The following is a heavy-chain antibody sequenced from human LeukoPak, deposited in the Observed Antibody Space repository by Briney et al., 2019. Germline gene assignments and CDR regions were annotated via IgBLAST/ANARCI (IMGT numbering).Heavy chain of an antibody. CDR1: GGSISSSSYY. V-gene: IGHV4-39*07. J-gene: IGHJ5*02. CDR3: ARRPGQYYYASGSPNWFDP. D-gene: IGHD3-10*01. CDR2: IYHSGST. Sequence: SETLSLTCTVSGGSISSSSYYWGWIRQPPGKGLEWIGEIYHSGSTNYNPSLKSRVTISVDTSKNQFSLKLSSVTAADTAVYYCARRPGQYYYASGSPNWFDPWGQGTLVTVSS.